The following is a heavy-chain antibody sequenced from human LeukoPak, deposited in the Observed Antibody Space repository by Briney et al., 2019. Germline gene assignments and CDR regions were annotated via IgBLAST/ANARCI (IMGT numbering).Heavy chain of an antibody. CDR2: ISYDGSNK. J-gene: IGHJ6*03. CDR1: GFTFSSYA. V-gene: IGHV3-30*01. CDR3: ARVKCSSTSCYRYYYYMDV. D-gene: IGHD2-2*01. Sequence: GRSLRLSCAASGFTFSSYAMHWVRQAPGKGLEWVAVISYDGSNKYYADSVKGRFTISRDNSKNTLYLQMNSLRAEDTAVYYCARVKCSSTSCYRYYYYMDVWGKGTTVTVSS.